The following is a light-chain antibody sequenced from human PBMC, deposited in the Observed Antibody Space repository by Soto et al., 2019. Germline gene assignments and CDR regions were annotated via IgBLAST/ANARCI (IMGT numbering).Light chain of an antibody. CDR1: QSVNNNY. CDR3: QQYDTSLPYT. V-gene: IGKV3-20*01. CDR2: GAS. Sequence: IVFTHSPGTLSLSPGDRATLSGEASQSVNNNYLAWYQHKPGQAPRLLIYGASSRATGIPDRFSGSGSGTDFTLTIRRLEPEDFAVYYCQQYDTSLPYTFGGGTKVDIK. J-gene: IGKJ4*01.